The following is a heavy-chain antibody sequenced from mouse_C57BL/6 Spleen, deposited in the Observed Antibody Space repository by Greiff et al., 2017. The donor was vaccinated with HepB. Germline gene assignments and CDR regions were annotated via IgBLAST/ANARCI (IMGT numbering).Heavy chain of an antibody. D-gene: IGHD1-1*01. CDR3: AKNGYYYGSSYRYFDV. CDR2: IWRGGST. Sequence: VQLKESGPGLVQPSQSLSITCTVSGFSLTSYGVHWVRQSPGKGLAWLGVIWRGGSTDYNAAFMSRLSITKDNSKSQVFFKMNSLQADDTAIYYCAKNGYYYGSSYRYFDVWGTGTTVTVSS. V-gene: IGHV2-5*01. J-gene: IGHJ1*03. CDR1: GFSLTSYG.